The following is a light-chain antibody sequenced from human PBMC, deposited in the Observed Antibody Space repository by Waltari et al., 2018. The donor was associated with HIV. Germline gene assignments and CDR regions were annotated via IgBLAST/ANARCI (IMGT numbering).Light chain of an antibody. V-gene: IGKV1-27*01. CDR3: LKYNSAPFT. J-gene: IGKJ3*01. CDR1: HGISNY. Sequence: DIQMTQSPSSLSASVGDRVTITCRASHGISNYLAWYQQKPGKVPKLLIYAASTLQSGVPSRFSGSGSGTDFTLTISSLQPEDVATYYCLKYNSAPFTFGPGTKVDIK. CDR2: AAS.